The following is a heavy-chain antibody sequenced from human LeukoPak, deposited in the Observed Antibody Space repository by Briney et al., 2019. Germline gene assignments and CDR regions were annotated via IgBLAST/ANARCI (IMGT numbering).Heavy chain of an antibody. CDR1: GGSISSGSYY. CDR2: IYYSGST. D-gene: IGHD3-10*01. V-gene: IGHV4-61*10. Sequence: SETLSLTCTVSGGSISSGSYYWSWIRQPAGKGLEWIGRIYYSGSTNYNPSLKSRVTISVDTSKNQFSLKLSSVTAADTAVYYCARDGWKYGRFGESPTTHFDYWGQGTLVTVSS. CDR3: ARDGWKYGRFGESPTTHFDY. J-gene: IGHJ4*02.